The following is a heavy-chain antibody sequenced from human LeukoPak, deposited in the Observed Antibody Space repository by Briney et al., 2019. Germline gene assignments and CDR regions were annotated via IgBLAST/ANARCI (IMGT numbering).Heavy chain of an antibody. CDR2: IKEDGNEK. CDR1: GFTFSGYW. J-gene: IGHJ4*02. Sequence: GGSLRLSCAASGFTFSGYWMSWVRQTPGNGLEWVANIKEDGNEKYYVDPVKGRFTTSRDNAKNSLYLQMSSLRAEDTAVYYCAKDGGVAGLFQYWGQGTLVTVSS. V-gene: IGHV3-7*01. CDR3: AKDGGVAGLFQY. D-gene: IGHD6-19*01.